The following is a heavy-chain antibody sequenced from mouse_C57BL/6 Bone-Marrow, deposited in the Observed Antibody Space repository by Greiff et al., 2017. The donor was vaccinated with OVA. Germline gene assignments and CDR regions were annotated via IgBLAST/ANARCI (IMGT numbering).Heavy chain of an antibody. CDR3: AMGLFITTVGPFAY. Sequence: VESGGGLVKPGGSLKPSCAASGFTFSDYGMHWVRQAPEKGLEWVAYISSGSSTIYYADTVKGRFTISRDNAKNTLFLQMTSLRSEDTAMYYCAMGLFITTVGPFAYWGQGTLVTVSA. J-gene: IGHJ3*01. D-gene: IGHD1-1*01. CDR1: GFTFSDYG. CDR2: ISSGSSTI. V-gene: IGHV5-17*01.